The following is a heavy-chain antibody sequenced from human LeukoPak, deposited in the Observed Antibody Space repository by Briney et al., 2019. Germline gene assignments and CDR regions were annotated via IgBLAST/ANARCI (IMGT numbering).Heavy chain of an antibody. D-gene: IGHD3-10*01. V-gene: IGHV4-38-2*01. CDR2: IYHSGTT. CDR3: ARRAGAPAWYFDL. J-gene: IGHJ2*01. Sequence: KPSETLSLTCAVSGYFISRGYYWGWLRQPPGKGLEGIGSIYHSGTTYYNPSLKSRVTISLDTSKNQFSLKLSSVTAADTAFYYCARRAGAPAWYFDLWGRGTLVTVSS. CDR1: GYFISRGYY.